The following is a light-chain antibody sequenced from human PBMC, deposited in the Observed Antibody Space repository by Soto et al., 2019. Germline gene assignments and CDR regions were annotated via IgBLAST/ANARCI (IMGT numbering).Light chain of an antibody. CDR3: QQYYNTPLT. CDR1: QSVLYSSNNRNY. V-gene: IGKV4-1*01. J-gene: IGKJ4*01. Sequence: DIVMTQSPDSLAVSLGERVTINCKSSQSVLYSSNNRNYLAWVQQKPRQPPKLLIYWASTRESGVPDRFSGSGSGTDFTLTISGLQAEDVAVYYCQQYYNTPLTFGGGTKVEI. CDR2: WAS.